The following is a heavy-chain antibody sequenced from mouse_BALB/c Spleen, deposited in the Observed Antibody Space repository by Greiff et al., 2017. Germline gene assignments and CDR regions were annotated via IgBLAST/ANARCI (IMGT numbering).Heavy chain of an antibody. J-gene: IGHJ4*01. V-gene: IGHV2-9*02. Sequence: VQGVESGPGLVAPSQSLSITCTVSGFSLTSYGVHWVRQPPGKGLEWLGVIWAGGSTNYNSALMSRLSISKDNSKSQVFLKMNSLQTDDTAMYYCARDRNGNYEDAMDYWGQGTSVTVSS. CDR1: GFSLTSYG. D-gene: IGHD2-1*01. CDR3: ARDRNGNYEDAMDY. CDR2: IWAGGST.